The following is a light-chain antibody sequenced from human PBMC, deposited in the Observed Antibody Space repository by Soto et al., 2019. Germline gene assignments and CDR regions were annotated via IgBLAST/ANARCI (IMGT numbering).Light chain of an antibody. CDR3: QRRSNWSTT. CDR2: DAS. Sequence: EIVLTQSPATLSLSPGERATLPCRASQSVSSYVAWYQQKPGPHPRLLIYDASNRDTGIPDRFSGSGPGTDVTLTISSLEPEEFAVYDCQRRSNWSTTFGQGTKVDIK. V-gene: IGKV3-11*01. J-gene: IGKJ1*01. CDR1: QSVSSY.